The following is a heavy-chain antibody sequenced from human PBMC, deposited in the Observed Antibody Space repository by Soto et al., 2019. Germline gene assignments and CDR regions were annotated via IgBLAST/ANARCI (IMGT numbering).Heavy chain of an antibody. CDR3: ARGGYSYGYNGY. CDR1: GFTFSSFG. V-gene: IGHV3-30*03. J-gene: IGHJ4*02. Sequence: LRLSCAASGFTFSSFGMHWVRQAPGKGLEWVAVISYDGSNKYYADSVKGRFTISRDNAKNSLYLQMNSLRAEDTAVYYCARGGYSYGYNGYWGQGTLVTVSS. D-gene: IGHD5-18*01. CDR2: ISYDGSNK.